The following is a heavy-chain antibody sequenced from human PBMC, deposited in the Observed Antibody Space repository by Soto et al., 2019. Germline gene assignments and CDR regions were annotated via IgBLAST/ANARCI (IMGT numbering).Heavy chain of an antibody. Sequence: PSETLSLTCAVYGGSFSGYYWSWIRQPPGKGLERIGEINHSGSTNYNPSLKSRVTISVDTSKNQFSLKLSSVTAADTAVYYCASGGETPYYDFWSGYYNNWFDPWGQGTLVTVSS. D-gene: IGHD3-3*01. V-gene: IGHV4-34*01. CDR1: GGSFSGYY. J-gene: IGHJ5*02. CDR2: INHSGST. CDR3: ASGGETPYYDFWSGYYNNWFDP.